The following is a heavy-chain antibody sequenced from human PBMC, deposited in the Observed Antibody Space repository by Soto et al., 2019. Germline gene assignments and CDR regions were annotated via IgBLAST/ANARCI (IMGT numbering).Heavy chain of an antibody. Sequence: PGESLKISCRASGYSFTSYWIGWGRPMPGKVLERMGIIYPSDSDTTHSPSCQGQVTIAVDKSSNTAYLQWTSLKASDTALYFCARHGKLASNTSYIDYWGQGALVTVSS. J-gene: IGHJ4*02. CDR3: ARHGKLASNTSYIDY. CDR1: GYSFTSYW. V-gene: IGHV5-51*01. CDR2: IYPSDSDT. D-gene: IGHD1-1*01.